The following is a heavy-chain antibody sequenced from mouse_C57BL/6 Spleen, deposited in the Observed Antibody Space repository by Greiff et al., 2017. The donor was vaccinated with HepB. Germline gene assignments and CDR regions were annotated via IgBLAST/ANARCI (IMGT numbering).Heavy chain of an antibody. V-gene: IGHV5-4*03. CDR1: GFTFSSYA. CDR3: ARADYYGSSTGSYYFDY. CDR2: ISDGGSYT. D-gene: IGHD1-1*01. J-gene: IGHJ2*01. Sequence: EVMLVESGGGLVKPGGSLKLSCAASGFTFSSYAMSWVRQTPEKRLEWVATISDGGSYTYYPDNVKGRFTISRDNAKNNLYLQMSHLKSEDTAMYYCARADYYGSSTGSYYFDYWGQGTTLTVSS.